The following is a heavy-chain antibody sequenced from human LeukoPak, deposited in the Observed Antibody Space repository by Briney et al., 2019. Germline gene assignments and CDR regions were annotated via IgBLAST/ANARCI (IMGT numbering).Heavy chain of an antibody. D-gene: IGHD2-2*01. CDR2: IRYDGSNK. CDR1: GFTFSSYG. Sequence: GGSLRLSCAASGFTFSSYGMHWVRQAPGKGLEWVAFIRYDGSNKYYADSVKGRFTISRDNSKNTLYLQMNSLRAEDTAVYYCAKDRDIVVVPAAMEDYWGQGTLVTVSS. J-gene: IGHJ4*02. V-gene: IGHV3-30*02. CDR3: AKDRDIVVVPAAMEDY.